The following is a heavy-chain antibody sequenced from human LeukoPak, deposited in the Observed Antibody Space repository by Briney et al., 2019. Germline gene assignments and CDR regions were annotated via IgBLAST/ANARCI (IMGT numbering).Heavy chain of an antibody. CDR2: LSPPVFRT. CDR1: GFTFGSYA. J-gene: IGHJ4*02. D-gene: IGHD3-10*01. CDR3: AKEGSESYSATPFEY. V-gene: IGHV3-23*01. Sequence: GGSLRLSCAASGFTFGSYAMSWVGQIRGKGVEGVSALSPPVFRTFYAHSVTGRFTISRHNSKNTLYLQMNSLRAEDTAVYYCAKEGSESYSATPFEYWGQGTLVTVSS.